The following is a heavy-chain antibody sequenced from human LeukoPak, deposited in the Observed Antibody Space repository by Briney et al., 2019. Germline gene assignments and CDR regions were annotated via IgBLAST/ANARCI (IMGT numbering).Heavy chain of an antibody. CDR3: ARVKPIAAAGPWQHYFDY. J-gene: IGHJ4*02. V-gene: IGHV1-46*01. D-gene: IGHD6-13*01. CDR1: RYTFTSYY. Sequence: GASVKVSCKASRYTFTSYYMHWVRQAPGQGLEWMGIINPSGGSTSYAQKFQGRVPMTRDMSTSTVYMELSGLRSQNTAVYYCARVKPIAAAGPWQHYFDYWGQGTLVTVSS. CDR2: INPSGGST.